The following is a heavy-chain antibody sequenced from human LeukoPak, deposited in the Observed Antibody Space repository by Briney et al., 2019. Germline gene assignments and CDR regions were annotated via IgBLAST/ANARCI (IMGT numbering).Heavy chain of an antibody. V-gene: IGHV3-7*01. CDR2: INQDGSEK. CDR3: ARDWVF. D-gene: IGHD2-8*01. CDR1: GVTFSNYW. Sequence: GGSLRLSCVDSGVTFSNYWMNWVRQAPGRGLEWVANINQDGSEKYYVDSVKGRFTISRDNAKKSLYLQMDSLRAQDTAVYYCARDWVFWGQGTLVIVSS. J-gene: IGHJ1*01.